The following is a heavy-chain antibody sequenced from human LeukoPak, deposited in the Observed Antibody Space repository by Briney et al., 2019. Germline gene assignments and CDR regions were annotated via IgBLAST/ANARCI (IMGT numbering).Heavy chain of an antibody. Sequence: KPSETLSLTCAVYGGSFIGYYWSWIRQPPGKGLEWIGEINHSGSTNYNPSLKSRVTISVDTSKNQFSLKLSAVTAADTAVYYCAREGYSYGVRYWGQGTLVTVSS. CDR1: GGSFIGYY. V-gene: IGHV4-34*01. CDR2: INHSGST. CDR3: AREGYSYGVRY. J-gene: IGHJ4*02. D-gene: IGHD5-18*01.